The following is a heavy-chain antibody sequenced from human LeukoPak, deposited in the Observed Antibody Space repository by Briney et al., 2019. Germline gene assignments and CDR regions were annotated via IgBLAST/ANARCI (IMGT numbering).Heavy chain of an antibody. V-gene: IGHV3-21*01. CDR3: ARVYCSSTSCRVGYYFDY. D-gene: IGHD2-2*01. J-gene: IGHJ4*02. CDR2: ISSSSSYI. Sequence: GGSLRRSCAASGFTFSSYSMNWVRQAPGKGLEWVSSISSSSSYIYYADSVKGRFTISRDNAKNSLYLQMNSLRAEDTAVYYCARVYCSSTSCRVGYYFDYWGQGTLVTVSS. CDR1: GFTFSSYS.